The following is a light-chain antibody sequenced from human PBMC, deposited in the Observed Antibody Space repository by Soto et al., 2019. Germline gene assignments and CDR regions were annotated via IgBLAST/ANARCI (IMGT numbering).Light chain of an antibody. CDR3: QQYNNWPPKYT. Sequence: EIVMTQSPATLSVSPGERATLSCRASQSVSSNLAWYQQKPGQAPRLLIYGASTRATGIPARFSGSGSVTELTLTISSLQSEDFAVYYCQQYNNWPPKYTFGQGTKLEIK. CDR1: QSVSSN. CDR2: GAS. J-gene: IGKJ2*01. V-gene: IGKV3-15*01.